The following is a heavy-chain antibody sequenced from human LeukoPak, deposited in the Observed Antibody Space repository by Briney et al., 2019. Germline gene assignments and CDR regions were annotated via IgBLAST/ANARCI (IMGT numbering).Heavy chain of an antibody. V-gene: IGHV3-11*01. CDR1: GFTFSDYY. CDR3: AKDGYDFWSGPPPFDY. Sequence: GGSLRLSCAASGFTFSDYYMSWIRQAPGKGLEWVSYISSSGSTIYYADSVKGRFTISRDNSKNTLYLQMNSLRAEDTAVYYCAKDGYDFWSGPPPFDYWGRGTLVTVSS. CDR2: ISSSGSTI. D-gene: IGHD3-3*01. J-gene: IGHJ4*02.